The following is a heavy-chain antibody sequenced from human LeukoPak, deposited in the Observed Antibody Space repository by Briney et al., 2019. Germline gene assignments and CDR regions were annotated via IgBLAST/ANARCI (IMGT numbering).Heavy chain of an antibody. CDR3: VRSAFHAGSGNYYDY. J-gene: IGHJ4*02. Sequence: PGGSLRLYCAASGFTFSNYWIHWVRQAPGKGLVWVSRIDNAGSITTYADSVKGRFTISRDNAENTLYLQMNSLRVEDTAVYYCVRSAFHAGSGNYYDYWGQGTLVTVSS. CDR2: IDNAGSIT. D-gene: IGHD3-22*01. V-gene: IGHV3-74*03. CDR1: GFTFSNYW.